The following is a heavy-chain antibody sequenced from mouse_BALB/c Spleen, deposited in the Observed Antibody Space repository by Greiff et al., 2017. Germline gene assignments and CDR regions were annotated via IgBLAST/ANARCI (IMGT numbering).Heavy chain of an antibody. Sequence: QVQLKESGPGLVAPSQSLSITCTVSGFSLTSYGVHWVRQPPGKGLEWLGVIWAGGSTNYNSALMSRLSISKDNSKSQVFLKMNSLQTDDTAMYYCASNWDYAMDYWGQGTSVTVSS. V-gene: IGHV2-9*02. CDR2: IWAGGST. CDR1: GFSLTSYG. D-gene: IGHD4-1*01. J-gene: IGHJ4*01. CDR3: ASNWDYAMDY.